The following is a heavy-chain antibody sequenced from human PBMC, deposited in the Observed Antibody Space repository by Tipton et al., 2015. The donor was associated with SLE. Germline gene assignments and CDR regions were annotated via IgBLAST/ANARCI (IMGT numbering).Heavy chain of an antibody. CDR2: INHSGST. D-gene: IGHD6-19*01. CDR1: GGSISSHY. CDR3: AIIAVGRSE. V-gene: IGHV4-34*01. Sequence: TLSLTCAVYGGSISSHYWSWIRQPPGKGLEWIGEINHSGSTNYNPSLKSRVTISVDTSKNQFSLKLSSVTAADTAVYYCAIIAVGRSEWGQGTLVTVSS. J-gene: IGHJ4*02.